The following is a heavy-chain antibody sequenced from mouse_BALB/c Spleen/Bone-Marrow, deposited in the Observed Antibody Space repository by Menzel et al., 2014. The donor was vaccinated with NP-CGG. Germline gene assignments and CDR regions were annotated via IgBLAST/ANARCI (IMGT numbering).Heavy chain of an antibody. CDR1: GFDFSGFW. V-gene: IGHV4-1*02. J-gene: IGHJ3*01. Sequence: EVQLVESGGGLVQLGGPLKLSCAASGFDFSGFWMGWVRQAPGKGLEWIGETNPDSSTINYTPSLKDRFIISRDNAKNTLYLQMSKVRSEDTAPYYCARLGYYGGFAYWGQGTLVTVSA. D-gene: IGHD2-3*01. CDR2: TNPDSSTI. CDR3: ARLGYYGGFAY.